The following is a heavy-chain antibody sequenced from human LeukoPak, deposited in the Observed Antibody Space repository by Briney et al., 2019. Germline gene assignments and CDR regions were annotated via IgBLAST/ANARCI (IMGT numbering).Heavy chain of an antibody. D-gene: IGHD6-13*01. CDR1: GGSISSYY. CDR2: IYDGGST. J-gene: IGHJ5*02. V-gene: IGHV4-59*01. CDR3: AGAAALTKWFDP. Sequence: SETLSLTCTVSGGSISSYYWSWIRQPPGKGLEWIGYIYDGGSTNYNPSLKSRVTMSLDTSKKQFSLKLTSVTAADTAVYYCAGAAALTKWFDPWGQGTLVTVSS.